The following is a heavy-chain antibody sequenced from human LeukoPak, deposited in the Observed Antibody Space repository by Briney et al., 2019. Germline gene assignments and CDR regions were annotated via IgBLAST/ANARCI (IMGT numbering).Heavy chain of an antibody. V-gene: IGHV4-39*01. Sequence: NSSETLSLTRTVSGGSISSSSYYWGWLRQPPGKGLEWIGSIYYSGSTYYNPSLKSRVTISVDTSKNQFSLKLSSVTAADTAVYYCARGNWEGPSPYYYYMDVWGKGTTVTVSS. CDR2: IYYSGST. J-gene: IGHJ6*03. CDR1: GGSISSSSYY. CDR3: ARGNWEGPSPYYYYMDV. D-gene: IGHD1-1*01.